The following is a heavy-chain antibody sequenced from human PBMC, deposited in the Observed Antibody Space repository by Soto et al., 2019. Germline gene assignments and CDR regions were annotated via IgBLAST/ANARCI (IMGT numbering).Heavy chain of an antibody. V-gene: IGHV3-33*01. CDR3: ARPPLEWLSPHYYGMDV. D-gene: IGHD3-3*01. Sequence: GGSLRLSCAASGFTFSSYGMHWVRQAPGKGLEWVAVIWYDGSNKYYADSVKGRFTISRDNSKNTLYLQMNSLRAEDTAVYYCARPPLEWLSPHYYGMDVWGQGTTVTVSS. CDR2: IWYDGSNK. CDR1: GFTFSSYG. J-gene: IGHJ6*02.